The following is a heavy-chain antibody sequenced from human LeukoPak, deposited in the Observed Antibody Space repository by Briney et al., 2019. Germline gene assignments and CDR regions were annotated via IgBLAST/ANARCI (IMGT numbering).Heavy chain of an antibody. Sequence: GASVKVSCKASGYTFTSYYMHWVRQAPGQGLEWMGGIIPIFGTANYAQKFQGRVTITADESTSTAYMELSSQRSEDTAVYYCARENGYDRDRELTLWGQGTLVTVSS. D-gene: IGHD5-12*01. CDR3: ARENGYDRDRELTL. CDR1: GYTFTSYY. J-gene: IGHJ4*02. V-gene: IGHV1-69*13. CDR2: IIPIFGTA.